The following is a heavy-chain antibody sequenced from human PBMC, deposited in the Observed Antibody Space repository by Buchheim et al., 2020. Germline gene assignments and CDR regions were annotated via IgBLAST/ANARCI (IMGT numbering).Heavy chain of an antibody. J-gene: IGHJ6*02. CDR1: GFTFSSYE. CDR3: ARDQSHGRHFDWSHYGMDV. V-gene: IGHV3-48*03. CDR2: ISSSGSTI. Sequence: EVQLVESGGGLVQPGGSLRLSCAASGFTFSSYEMNWVRQAPGKGLEWVSYISSSGSTIYYADSVKGRFTISRDNAKNSLYLQMNSLRAEDTAVYYCARDQSHGRHFDWSHYGMDVWGQGTT. D-gene: IGHD3-9*01.